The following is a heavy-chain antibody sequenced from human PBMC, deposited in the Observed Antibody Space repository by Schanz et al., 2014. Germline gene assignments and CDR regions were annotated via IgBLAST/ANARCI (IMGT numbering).Heavy chain of an antibody. V-gene: IGHV3-33*05. D-gene: IGHD3-10*01. CDR3: ARGPVGDLHTDY. CDR2: ATVDGTKK. CDR1: GFNFRNYG. Sequence: QVQLVESGGGVVQPGRSLRLSCAASGFNFRNYGMHWVRQAPGKGLEWVAGATVDGTKKYYGDSVKGRFTISRDNSNNTLPLQMNRLRDEDTGLYYCARGPVGDLHTDYWGQGTLVTVSS. J-gene: IGHJ4*02.